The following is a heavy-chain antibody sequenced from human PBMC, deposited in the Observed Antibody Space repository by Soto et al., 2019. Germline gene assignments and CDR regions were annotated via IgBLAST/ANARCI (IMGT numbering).Heavy chain of an antibody. CDR2: IYHNGAT. V-gene: IGHV4-4*02. Sequence: SETLSLTCVVSSGSISSSSWWSWVRQPPGKGLEWIGEIYHNGATNYNPSLKSRVTISVDKSENQFSLKINSVTAADTAVYFCAKATGIESRFHYYGLDVWGQGTTVTVSS. CDR1: SGSISSSSW. D-gene: IGHD1-26*01. J-gene: IGHJ6*02. CDR3: AKATGIESRFHYYGLDV.